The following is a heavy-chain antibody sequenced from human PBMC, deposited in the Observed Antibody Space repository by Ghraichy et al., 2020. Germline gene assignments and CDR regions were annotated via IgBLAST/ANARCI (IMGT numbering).Heavy chain of an antibody. J-gene: IGHJ1*01. V-gene: IGHV3-15*01. D-gene: IGHD2-15*01. Sequence: GGSLRLSCAVSGFTFSNAWMSWGRQAPGKGLEWGGRIKSKTDGGTTDHAAPVKGRFTVSRDDSQNTLYLQMNSLKSEDTAVYYCTIDRSDANVVVQAEQFRDWGQGTLVTVSS. CDR2: IKSKTDGGTT. CDR3: TIDRSDANVVVQAEQFRD. CDR1: GFTFSNAW.